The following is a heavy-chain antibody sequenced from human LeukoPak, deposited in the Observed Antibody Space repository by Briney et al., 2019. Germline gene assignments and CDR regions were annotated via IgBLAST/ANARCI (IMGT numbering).Heavy chain of an antibody. Sequence: PGGSLRLSCTASGSTFSSYSMNWVRQAPGKGLEWISHISSSSTTMSYADSVKGRFTISRDNAKNSLYLQMNSLRAEDTAVYYCAKGEQYYDILTGYRYWGQGTLVTVSS. CDR2: ISSSSTTM. J-gene: IGHJ4*02. CDR3: AKGEQYYDILTGYRY. D-gene: IGHD3-9*01. CDR1: GSTFSSYS. V-gene: IGHV3-48*01.